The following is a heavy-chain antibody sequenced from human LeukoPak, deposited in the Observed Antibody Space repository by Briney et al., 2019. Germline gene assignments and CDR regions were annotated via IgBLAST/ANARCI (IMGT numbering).Heavy chain of an antibody. CDR1: YW. CDR3: ASGSRKHIDY. J-gene: IGHJ4*02. V-gene: IGHV5-51*01. D-gene: IGHD3-10*01. CDR2: IYPGDSDT. Sequence: YWSWIRQPPGKGLEWMGIIYPGDSDTRYSPSFQGQVTISADKSISTAYLQWSSLKASDTAMYYCASGSRKHIDYWGQGTLVTVSS.